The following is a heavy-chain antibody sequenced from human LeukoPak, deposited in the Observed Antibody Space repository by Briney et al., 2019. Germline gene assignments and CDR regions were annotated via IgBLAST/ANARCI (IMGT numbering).Heavy chain of an antibody. J-gene: IGHJ4*02. CDR3: ARGGNFAPFDY. D-gene: IGHD1-1*01. Sequence: GGSLRLSCAPSGFTFSSYGMNWVRQAPGRGLEWIAYISSTGSPIFYGDSVKGRFTISRDNAKNSLYLQMNTLRVEDTAIYYCARGGNFAPFDYWGQGALVAVSS. CDR2: ISSTGSPI. CDR1: GFTFSSYG. V-gene: IGHV3-48*04.